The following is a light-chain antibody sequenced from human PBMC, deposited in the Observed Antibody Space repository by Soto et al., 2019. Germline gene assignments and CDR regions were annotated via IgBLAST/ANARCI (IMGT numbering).Light chain of an antibody. J-gene: IGKJ5*01. Sequence: DIQMTQSPSTLSASVGDRVTITCRASQSISNWLAWYQQKPGKAPNLLICKASSLESGFPSRFSGSGSGTEFTLTISSLQPEDFATYYCQQNNSFPLTFGQGTRLEIK. CDR2: KAS. CDR3: QQNNSFPLT. CDR1: QSISNW. V-gene: IGKV1-5*03.